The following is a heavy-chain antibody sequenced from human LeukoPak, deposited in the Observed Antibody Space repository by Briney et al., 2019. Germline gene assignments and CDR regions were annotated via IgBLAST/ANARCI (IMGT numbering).Heavy chain of an antibody. J-gene: IGHJ6*03. CDR1: GYTFTGYY. Sequence: ASVKVSCKASGYTFTGYYMHWVRQAPGQGLEWMGIINPSGGSTNYAQKFQGRVTMTRDTSTSTVYMELSRLRSEDTAVYYCARGPSITMVRGGQWYYYMDVWGKGTTVTISS. CDR3: ARGPSITMVRGGQWYYYMDV. CDR2: INPSGGST. D-gene: IGHD3-10*01. V-gene: IGHV1-46*01.